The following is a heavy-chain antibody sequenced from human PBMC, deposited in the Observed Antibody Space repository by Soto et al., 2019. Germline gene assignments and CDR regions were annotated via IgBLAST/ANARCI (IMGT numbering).Heavy chain of an antibody. D-gene: IGHD3-22*01. CDR1: GFTFSDYY. CDR3: TSRYYYDSSGSRLDY. J-gene: IGHJ4*02. CDR2: ISSSGSTI. Sequence: GGSLRLSCAASGFTFSDYYMSWIRQAPGKGLEWVSYISSSGSTIYYADSVKGRFTISRDNAKNSLYLQMNSLKTEDTAVYYCTSRYYYDSSGSRLDYWGQGXLVTVYS. V-gene: IGHV3-11*01.